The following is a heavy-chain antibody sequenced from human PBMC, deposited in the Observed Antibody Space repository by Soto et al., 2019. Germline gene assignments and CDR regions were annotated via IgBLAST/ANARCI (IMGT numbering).Heavy chain of an antibody. CDR3: AREAGYQETIGQQLPDC. V-gene: IGHV3-33*01. Sequence: QVQLVESGGGVVQPGGSLRLSCAASGFTFYNYGMHWVRQAPGKGLEWVAGIWHDASNKCYAGSVKGRFTISRDNSKNMLYLQMNSLRADDTAAYYCAREAGYQETIGQQLPDCWGQGIMVTVSS. D-gene: IGHD6-13*01. J-gene: IGHJ4*02. CDR1: GFTFYNYG. CDR2: IWHDASNK.